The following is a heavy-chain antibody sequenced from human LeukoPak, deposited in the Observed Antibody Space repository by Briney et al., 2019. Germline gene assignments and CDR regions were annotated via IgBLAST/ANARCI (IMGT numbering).Heavy chain of an antibody. Sequence: GGSLRLSCAASGFTFSSYWMSWVRQAPGKGLEWVANIKQDGSEKYYVDSVKGRFTISRDNAKNSLYLQMNSLRAEDTAVYYCASHIVVVPAADFDYWGQGTLVTVSS. CDR3: ASHIVVVPAADFDY. CDR2: IKQDGSEK. J-gene: IGHJ4*02. D-gene: IGHD2-2*01. CDR1: GFTFSSYW. V-gene: IGHV3-7*01.